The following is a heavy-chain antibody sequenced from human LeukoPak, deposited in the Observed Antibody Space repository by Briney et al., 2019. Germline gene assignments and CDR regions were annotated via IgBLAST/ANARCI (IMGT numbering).Heavy chain of an antibody. CDR3: TRYNNDHFDY. V-gene: IGHV3-23*01. Sequence: GGSLRLSCAASGFTFDDYAMHWVRQAPGKGLEWVSAISGSGGSTYYADSVKGRFTISRDNSKNTMSVQMDDLRAEDTAVYYCTRYNNDHFDYWGQGTLVTVSS. CDR2: ISGSGGST. D-gene: IGHD1-14*01. J-gene: IGHJ4*02. CDR1: GFTFDDYA.